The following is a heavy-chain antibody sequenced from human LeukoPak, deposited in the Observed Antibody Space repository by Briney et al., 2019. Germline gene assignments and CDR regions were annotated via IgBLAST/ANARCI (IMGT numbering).Heavy chain of an antibody. V-gene: IGHV4-59*01. CDR1: GGSISTYY. J-gene: IGHJ3*02. CDR3: ARVGEGSFDI. D-gene: IGHD3-16*01. CDR2: VYYTGST. Sequence: SETLSLTCTVSGGSISTYYWSWIPQPPGKGLEWIGYVYYTGSTNNNPSLKSRVTISVDTSKNQFSLRLSFVTAADTAVYYCARVGEGSFDIWGQGTLVTVSS.